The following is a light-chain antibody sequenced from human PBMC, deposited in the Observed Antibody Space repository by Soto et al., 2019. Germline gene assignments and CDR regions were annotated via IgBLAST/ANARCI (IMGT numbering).Light chain of an antibody. CDR1: SSDVGGYNY. CDR3: SSYTSSSTRV. J-gene: IGLJ2*01. CDR2: DVS. V-gene: IGLV2-14*01. Sequence: QSALTQPASVSGSPGQSITISCTGPSSDVGGYNYVSWYQQHPGKAPILMIYDVSNRPSVVSNRFSGSKSGNTASLTISGLQAEDEADYYCSSYTSSSTRVVGGGTKLTVL.